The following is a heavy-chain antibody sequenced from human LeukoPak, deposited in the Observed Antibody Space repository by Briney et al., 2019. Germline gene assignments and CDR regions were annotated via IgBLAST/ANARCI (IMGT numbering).Heavy chain of an antibody. Sequence: PSGTLSLTCAVSGGSISSSNWWSWVRQPPGKGLEWIGGIYHSGSTNYNPSLKSRVTISVDKSKNQFSLKLSSVTAADTAVYYCARGLWSGYHNWFDPWGQGTLVTVSS. D-gene: IGHD3-3*01. CDR1: GGSISSSNW. CDR3: ARGLWSGYHNWFDP. CDR2: IYHSGST. V-gene: IGHV4-4*02. J-gene: IGHJ5*02.